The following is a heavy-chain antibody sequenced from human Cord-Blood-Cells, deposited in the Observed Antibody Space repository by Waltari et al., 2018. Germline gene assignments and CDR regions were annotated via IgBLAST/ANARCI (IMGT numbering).Heavy chain of an antibody. V-gene: IGHV4-4*02. CDR2: IYHSGST. CDR3: ARDYYQEHSSSYGMDV. Sequence: QVQLQESGPGLVKPSGTLSLTCAVSGGSISSSNWWSWVRQPPGKGLEWIGEIYHSGSTNYNPSLKGRVTISVDKSKNQFSLKLSSVTAADTAVYYCARDYYQEHSSSYGMDVWGQGTTVTVSS. J-gene: IGHJ6*02. D-gene: IGHD6-6*01. CDR1: GGSISSSNW.